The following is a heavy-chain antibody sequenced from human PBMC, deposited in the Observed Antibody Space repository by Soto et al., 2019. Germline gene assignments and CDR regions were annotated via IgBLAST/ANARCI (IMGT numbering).Heavy chain of an antibody. Sequence: EVQLLESGGGLVQPGGSLRLSCAASGFTFGTYAMSWVRQAPGKGLEWVSAISDSAGSTYYADSVKGRFTISRDNSKNTLYLQMNSLRAEDTAAYYCAKDSVPGLGPYSEAYYSPFGSWGQGTLVTVSS. J-gene: IGHJ5*02. D-gene: IGHD1-26*01. CDR3: AKDSVPGLGPYSEAYYSPFGS. CDR2: ISDSAGST. V-gene: IGHV3-23*01. CDR1: GFTFGTYA.